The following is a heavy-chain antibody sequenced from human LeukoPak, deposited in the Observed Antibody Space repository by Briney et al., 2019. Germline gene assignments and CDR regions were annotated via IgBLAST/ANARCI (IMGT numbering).Heavy chain of an antibody. CDR1: EFTFSTNC. Sequence: GGSLRLSCVGCEFTFSTNCMHWVRQAPGKGLVWVSCLNSDGTITNYGDSVKGRFTISRDNANNTLYLQMHSLGAEDTAVYYCVRDGLLWFGGSTWGQGTMVTVSS. CDR2: LNSDGTIT. CDR3: VRDGLLWFGGST. V-gene: IGHV3-74*01. J-gene: IGHJ3*01. D-gene: IGHD3-10*01.